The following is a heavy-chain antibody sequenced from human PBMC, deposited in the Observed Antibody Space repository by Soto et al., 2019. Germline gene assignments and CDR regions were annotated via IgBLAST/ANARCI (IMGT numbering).Heavy chain of an antibody. CDR1: GGSFSGYS. J-gene: IGHJ4*02. V-gene: IGHV4-34*01. D-gene: IGHD5-12*01. Sequence: SETLSLTCGVYGGSFSGYSWSWIRQPPGKGLEWIGEINHRGSINYNPSLKSRVTISLKTSKNQFSLKVSSVTAADTAVYYCARPHESSGYDLDYWGQGMLVTVSS. CDR3: ARPHESSGYDLDY. CDR2: INHRGSI.